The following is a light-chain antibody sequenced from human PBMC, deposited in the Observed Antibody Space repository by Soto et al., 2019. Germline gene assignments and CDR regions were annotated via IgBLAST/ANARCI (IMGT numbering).Light chain of an antibody. CDR1: QSVSSSY. Sequence: EIVLTQSPGTLSLSPGERATLSCRASQSVSSSYLAWYQQKPGQAPRLLIYGASRRATDIPDRFSGSGSGTDFTLTISRLEPEDFAIYYCHQYGSSPGSFGQGTKVDIK. CDR3: HQYGSSPGS. CDR2: GAS. J-gene: IGKJ1*01. V-gene: IGKV3-20*01.